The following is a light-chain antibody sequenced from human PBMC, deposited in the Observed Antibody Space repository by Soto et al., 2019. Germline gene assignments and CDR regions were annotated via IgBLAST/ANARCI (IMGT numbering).Light chain of an antibody. V-gene: IGKV3-20*01. CDR3: QQYGNSPRT. CDR2: GAS. Sequence: EIVLTQSPGTLSLSPGEGATLSCRASQSVGSSYLAWFQQRPGQAPRLLIYGASSRATGIPERVSGSGSGTDFTLTISRLEPEELAVYYCQQYGNSPRTFGQGTKVEIK. J-gene: IGKJ1*01. CDR1: QSVGSSY.